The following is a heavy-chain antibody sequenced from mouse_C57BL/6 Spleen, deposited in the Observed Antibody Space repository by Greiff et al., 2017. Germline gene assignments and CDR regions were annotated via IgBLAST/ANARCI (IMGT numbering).Heavy chain of an antibody. D-gene: IGHD2-4*01. J-gene: IGHJ3*01. CDR2: INPGSGGT. CDR1: GYAFTNYL. Sequence: QVQLQQSGAELVRPGTSVKVSCKASGYAFTNYLIEWVKQRPGQGLEWIGVINPGSGGTNYNEKFKGKATLTADKSSITAYMQLSSLTSADSAVYFCARDDYDRFAYWGQGTLVTVSA. CDR3: ARDDYDRFAY. V-gene: IGHV1-54*01.